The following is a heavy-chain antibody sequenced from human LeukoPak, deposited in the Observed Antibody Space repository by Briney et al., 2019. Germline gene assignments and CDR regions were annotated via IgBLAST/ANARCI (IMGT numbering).Heavy chain of an antibody. Sequence: SGRSLRLSCAASGFTFSSYAMHWVRQAPGKGLEWVAVISYDGSNKYYADSVKGRITISRDNSKNTLYLQMNSLRAEDTALYYCAGGDDILTGYYWPAFDIWGQGTMVTVSS. CDR2: ISYDGSNK. J-gene: IGHJ3*02. CDR3: AGGDDILTGYYWPAFDI. V-gene: IGHV3-30*04. CDR1: GFTFSSYA. D-gene: IGHD3-9*01.